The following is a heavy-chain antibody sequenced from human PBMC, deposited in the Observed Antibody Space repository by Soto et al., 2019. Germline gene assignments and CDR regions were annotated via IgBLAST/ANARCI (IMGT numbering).Heavy chain of an antibody. J-gene: IGHJ5*02. D-gene: IGHD1-26*01. V-gene: IGHV1-46*03. Sequence: ASVKVSCKASGYTLTSYYMHWVRQAPGQGLEWMGIINPSGGSTSYAQKFQGRVTMTRDTSTSTVYMELSSLRSEDTAVYYCVRPGLVGAIVWFDPWGQGTLVTVPQ. CDR1: GYTLTSYY. CDR3: VRPGLVGAIVWFDP. CDR2: INPSGGST.